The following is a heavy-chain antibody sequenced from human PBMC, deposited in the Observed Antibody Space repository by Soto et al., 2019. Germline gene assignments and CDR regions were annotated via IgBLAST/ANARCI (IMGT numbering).Heavy chain of an antibody. V-gene: IGHV3-7*04. D-gene: IGHD3-10*01. J-gene: IGHJ4*02. CDR2: IKNDGTDK. CDR3: TRGLATAGS. CDR1: GFTFSTSS. Sequence: VQLVESGGGLVQPGGSLRLSCAASGFTFSTSSMSWVRQAPGKGLECVANIKNDGTDKYYVDSGKGRFTVSRDNAQNARYLQMNSLRVEDTAVYYCTRGLATAGSWGKGTLVTVAS.